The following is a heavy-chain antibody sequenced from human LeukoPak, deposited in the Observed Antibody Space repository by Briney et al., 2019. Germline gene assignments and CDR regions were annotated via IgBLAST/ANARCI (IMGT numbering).Heavy chain of an antibody. CDR1: GGSISSYY. D-gene: IGHD4-17*01. CDR3: ASRPTTWGFFDS. CDR2: IYYSGST. Sequence: SETLSVTCTVSGGSISSYYWSWIRQPPGKALEWIGYIYYSGSTNYNPSLKSRVTISVDTSKNQFSLKLSSVTAADTAVYFCASRPTTWGFFDSWGQGTLVTVSS. V-gene: IGHV4-59*08. J-gene: IGHJ4*02.